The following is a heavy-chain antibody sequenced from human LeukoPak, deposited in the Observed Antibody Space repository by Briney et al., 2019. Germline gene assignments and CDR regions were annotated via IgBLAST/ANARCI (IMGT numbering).Heavy chain of an antibody. CDR1: GGSTGNYH. CDR2: VYTTGST. Sequence: PSETLSLTCTVSGGSTGNYHWNWIRQPAGQGLEWIGRVYTTGSTNYNASLKSRVTLSLDTSRGQFSLNLKSVTAADTAMYYCAREPGGYGSGVFDIWGQGIMVTVSS. D-gene: IGHD3-10*01. J-gene: IGHJ3*02. V-gene: IGHV4-4*07. CDR3: AREPGGYGSGVFDI.